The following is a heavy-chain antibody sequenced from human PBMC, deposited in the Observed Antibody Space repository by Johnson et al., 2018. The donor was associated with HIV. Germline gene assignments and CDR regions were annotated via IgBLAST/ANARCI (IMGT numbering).Heavy chain of an antibody. CDR2: SASGRDI. D-gene: IGHD3-10*01. CDR3: ARDVPPPGARSWFRESPYCDI. CDR1: GFTVSSNY. V-gene: IGHV3-21*04. J-gene: IGHJ3*02. Sequence: VYLVESGGGVVQPGRSLRLSCAASGFTVSSNYMSWDRQAPGQGLEWVSAISASGRDIYYGDSVKGRFTISRDNSKNSLYLQMNSLRAEDTALYYCARDVPPPGARSWFRESPYCDIWGQGTMVTVSS.